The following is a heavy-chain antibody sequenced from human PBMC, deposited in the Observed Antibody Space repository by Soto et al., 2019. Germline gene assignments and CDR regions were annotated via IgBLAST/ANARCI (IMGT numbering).Heavy chain of an antibody. J-gene: IGHJ6*02. CDR2: VYSNDKT. V-gene: IGHV4-39*01. CDR3: ARLNGYCVSTKFHGYYGMDV. CDR1: GGSVSSNSYS. Sequence: QLQLQESGPGLVKPSETLSLTCTVSGGSVSSNSYSWGWVRQSPGKGLEWIATVYSNDKTYYNPSLLIRVTISVDTYKNEFSLRLNSGTAADTAVYYCARLNGYCVSTKFHGYYGMDVWGQGTTVTVSS. D-gene: IGHD2-2*03.